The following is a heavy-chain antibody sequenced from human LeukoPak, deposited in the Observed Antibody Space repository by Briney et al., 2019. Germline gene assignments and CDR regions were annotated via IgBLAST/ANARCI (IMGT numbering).Heavy chain of an antibody. CDR1: GFPFSIYE. CDR2: IASSGTPR. V-gene: IGHV3-48*03. CDR3: ALLAVASDFDY. D-gene: IGHD6-19*01. J-gene: IGHJ4*02. Sequence: PGGSLRLSCAVSGFPFSIYEMNWVRQAPGKGLEWVSNIASSGTPRYYADSVKGRFSISRDNAKNSLYLQMNSLRVEDTAVYYCALLAVASDFDYWGQGAPVTVSS.